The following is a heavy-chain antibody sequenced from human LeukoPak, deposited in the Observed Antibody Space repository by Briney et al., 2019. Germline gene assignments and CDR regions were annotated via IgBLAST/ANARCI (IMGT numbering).Heavy chain of an antibody. CDR3: ARGSLPLPDYYDSSGYYSH. CDR2: IYYSGGT. Sequence: PSETLSLTCTVSGGSISSYYWSWIRQPPGKGLEWIGYIYYSGGTNYNPSLKSRVTISVDTSKNQFSLKLSSVTAADTAVYYCARGSLPLPDYYDSSGYYSHWGQGTLVTVSS. J-gene: IGHJ4*02. CDR1: GGSISSYY. D-gene: IGHD3-22*01. V-gene: IGHV4-59*01.